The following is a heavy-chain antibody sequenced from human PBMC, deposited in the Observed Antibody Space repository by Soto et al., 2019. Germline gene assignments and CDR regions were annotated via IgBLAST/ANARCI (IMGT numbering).Heavy chain of an antibody. D-gene: IGHD3-22*01. Sequence: PGGSLRLSCAASGFTFSSYSMNWVRQAPGKGLEWVSYISSSSSSTIYYADSVKGRFTISRDNAKNSLYLQMNSLRDEDTAVYYCARDYYDSSGYYASLDYWGQGTLVTVSS. V-gene: IGHV3-48*02. CDR3: ARDYYDSSGYYASLDY. CDR2: ISSSSSSTI. J-gene: IGHJ4*02. CDR1: GFTFSSYS.